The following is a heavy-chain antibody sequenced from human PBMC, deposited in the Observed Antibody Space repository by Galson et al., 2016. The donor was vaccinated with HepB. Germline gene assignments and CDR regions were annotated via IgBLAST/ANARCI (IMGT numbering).Heavy chain of an antibody. Sequence: SLRLSCAASGFIFSNYGMHWVRQSAGKGPEWLAVVAHEGTVRYYRDSVRGRFTISRDNSKNTLFLQMNSLRAEDTAVYYCAKEPAPVGSYGVYYYYGMDVWGQGTTVTVSS. D-gene: IGHD1-26*01. CDR3: AKEPAPVGSYGVYYYYGMDV. V-gene: IGHV3-30*18. J-gene: IGHJ6*02. CDR2: VAHEGTVR. CDR1: GFIFSNYG.